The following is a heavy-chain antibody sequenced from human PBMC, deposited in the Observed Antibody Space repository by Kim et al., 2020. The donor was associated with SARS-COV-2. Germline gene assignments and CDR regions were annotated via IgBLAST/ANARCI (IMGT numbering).Heavy chain of an antibody. D-gene: IGHD3-10*01. Sequence: AASVRGRFTIPRDNSKNTLYLQMDSLRVDDTAVYYCAKDLLYVPGRGYFDSWGQGVLVTVSS. V-gene: IGHV3-23*01. CDR3: AKDLLYVPGRGYFDS. J-gene: IGHJ4*02.